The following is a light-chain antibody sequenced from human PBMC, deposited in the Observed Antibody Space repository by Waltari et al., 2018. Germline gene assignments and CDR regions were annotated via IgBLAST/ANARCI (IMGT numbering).Light chain of an antibody. CDR1: SSDVGGYNY. CDR3: SSYTSSSPVV. V-gene: IGLV2-14*01. Sequence: QSALTQPASVSESPGQSITISCTGTSSDVGGYNYVPWYQQNPGKAPKLMSDDVSKRPSGVSNRFSGSKSGNTASLTISGLQAEDEADYYCSSYTSSSPVVFGGGTKLTVL. CDR2: DVS. J-gene: IGLJ2*01.